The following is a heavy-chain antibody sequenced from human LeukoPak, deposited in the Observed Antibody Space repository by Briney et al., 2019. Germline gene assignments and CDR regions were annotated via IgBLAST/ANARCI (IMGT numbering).Heavy chain of an antibody. V-gene: IGHV1-69*05. D-gene: IGHD4-17*01. CDR1: GGTFSSYA. J-gene: IGHJ3*02. CDR2: IIPIFGTA. Sequence: GASVKVSCKASGGTFSSYAISWVRQAPGQGLEWMGGIIPIFGTANYAQKFQGRVTITTDESTSTAYMELSSLRSEDTAVYYCASQPDSDYGDYYQRGNDAFDIWGQGTMVTVSS. CDR3: ASQPDSDYGDYYQRGNDAFDI.